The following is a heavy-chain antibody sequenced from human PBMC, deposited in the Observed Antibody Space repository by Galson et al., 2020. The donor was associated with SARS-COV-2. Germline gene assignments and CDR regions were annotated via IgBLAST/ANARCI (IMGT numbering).Heavy chain of an antibody. Sequence: GESLKISCAASGFTFSTYWMHWVRQAPGKGLVWVSRINSDGTSTNYADSVKGRFTISRDNANNTLYLQMNSLRAEETAVYYCAREVQDNRYFDYWGQGTLVTVSS. V-gene: IGHV3-74*01. D-gene: IGHD1-1*01. CDR1: GFTFSTYW. CDR2: INSDGTST. CDR3: AREVQDNRYFDY. J-gene: IGHJ4*02.